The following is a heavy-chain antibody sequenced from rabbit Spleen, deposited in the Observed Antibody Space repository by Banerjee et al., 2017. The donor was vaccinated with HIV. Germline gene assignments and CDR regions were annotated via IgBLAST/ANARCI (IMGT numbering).Heavy chain of an antibody. Sequence: QEQLVESGGGLVRPEGSLKLSCTASGFSFSSNYYMCWVRQAPGKGLEWIACIDTGSRDFTYYATWAKGRFTISKTSSTTVTLQMTSLTVADTATYFCARDTGTSFSTYGMDLWGQGTLSPS. CDR2: IDTGSRDFT. CDR3: ARDTGTSFSTYGMDL. V-gene: IGHV1S45*01. D-gene: IGHD8-1*01. J-gene: IGHJ6*01. CDR1: GFSFSSNYY.